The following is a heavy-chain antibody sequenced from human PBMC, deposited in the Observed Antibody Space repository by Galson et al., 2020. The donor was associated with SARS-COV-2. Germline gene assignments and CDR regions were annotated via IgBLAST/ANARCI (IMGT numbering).Heavy chain of an antibody. CDR1: GFTFSDNV. CDR3: GIDYDILTGYTGYYFDS. Sequence: GGSLRLSCKGSGFTFSDNVMSWVRQAPGKGMGRIGFIRSRSHGDTTQYAASVERRFTIFRDDSKNIAYLQMDSLKSEDTAVYYCGIDYDILTGYTGYYFDSWGHGTLVSVAS. D-gene: IGHD3-9*01. J-gene: IGHJ4*01. V-gene: IGHV3-49*04. CDR2: IRSRSHGDTT.